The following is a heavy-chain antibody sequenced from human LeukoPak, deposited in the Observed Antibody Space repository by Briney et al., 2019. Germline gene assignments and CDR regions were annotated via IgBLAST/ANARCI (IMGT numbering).Heavy chain of an antibody. CDR2: MNPNSGNT. J-gene: IGHJ5*02. V-gene: IGHV1-8*01. Sequence: ASVNVSCKASGYTFTSYDLNWVRQATRQGLDWMGWMNPNSGNTGYAQKFQGRVTMTRNTSISTAYMELSSLRSEDTAVYYCARGPGYSSSWYFSWFDPWGQGTLVTVSS. CDR3: ARGPGYSSSWYFSWFDP. D-gene: IGHD6-13*01. CDR1: GYTFTSYD.